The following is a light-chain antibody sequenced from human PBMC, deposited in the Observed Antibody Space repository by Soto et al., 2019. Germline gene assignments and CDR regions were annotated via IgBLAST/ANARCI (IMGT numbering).Light chain of an antibody. V-gene: IGKV3-15*01. CDR2: GTS. Sequence: EIVMTQSPATLSVSPGERATLSCRASQSVGSNLAWYQQKPGQGPRLLIYGTSTRATGIPARFSGSGSGTEFTLTISSLQSEDFAVYYCQQYNNWPSITFGQGTRLEIK. CDR3: QQYNNWPSIT. J-gene: IGKJ5*01. CDR1: QSVGSN.